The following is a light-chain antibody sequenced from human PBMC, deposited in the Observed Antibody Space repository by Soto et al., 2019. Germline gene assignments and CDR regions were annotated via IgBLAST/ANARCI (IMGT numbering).Light chain of an antibody. CDR1: SSDVGDYNY. CDR2: EVS. J-gene: IGLJ3*02. Sequence: QSALTQPPSASGSPGQSVTISCTGTSSDVGDYNYVSWYQQHPGKAPKLMIYEVSKRPSGVPDRFSGSKSGNTASLTVSGLQAEDDADYYCSSYAGSNNWVFGGGTKLNVL. V-gene: IGLV2-8*01. CDR3: SSYAGSNNWV.